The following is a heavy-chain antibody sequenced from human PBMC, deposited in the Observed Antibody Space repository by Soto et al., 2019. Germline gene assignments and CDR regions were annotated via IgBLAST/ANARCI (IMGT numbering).Heavy chain of an antibody. Sequence: QLQLQESGSGLVKPSQTLSLTCAVSGGSISSGGYSWSWIRQPPGKGLEWIGYSYHSGSTYYNPSLKSRVTISVDRSKNQFSLKLSSVTAADTAVYYCARVNYDYVWGSYRPYGMDVWGQGTTVTVSS. CDR1: GGSISSGGYS. J-gene: IGHJ6*02. D-gene: IGHD3-16*02. V-gene: IGHV4-30-2*01. CDR3: ARVNYDYVWGSYRPYGMDV. CDR2: SYHSGST.